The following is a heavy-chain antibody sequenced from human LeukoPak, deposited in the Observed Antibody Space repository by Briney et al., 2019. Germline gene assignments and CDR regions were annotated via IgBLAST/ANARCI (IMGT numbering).Heavy chain of an antibody. Sequence: PGGSLRLSCAVSGFTFRTSRMNWVRQAPGKGLEWVSDMSGSRTYRSWADSVKGRFTISRDNAKNTLYLQMNSLRAEDTAVYYCAKVRWELLALDYWGQRTLVTVSS. V-gene: IGHV3-21*05. CDR1: GFTFRTSR. CDR2: MSGSRTYR. J-gene: IGHJ4*02. D-gene: IGHD1-26*01. CDR3: AKVRWELLALDY.